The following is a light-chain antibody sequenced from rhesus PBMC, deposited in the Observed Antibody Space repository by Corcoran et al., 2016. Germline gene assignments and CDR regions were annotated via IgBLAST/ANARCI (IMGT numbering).Light chain of an antibody. CDR3: QQYDSAPWT. Sequence: DIQMTQSPSSLSASVGDKVTITCQASQRISSWLAWYQQKPGKDPKPLINKASRLESGVPFRFSGSGSGTDFTLPIRSLRPEDFATYYCQQYDSAPWTFGQGAKVEVK. CDR2: KAS. J-gene: IGKJ1*01. V-gene: IGKV1-16*01. CDR1: QRISSW.